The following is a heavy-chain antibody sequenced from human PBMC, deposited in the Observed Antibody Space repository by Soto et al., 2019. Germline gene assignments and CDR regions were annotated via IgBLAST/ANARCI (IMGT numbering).Heavy chain of an antibody. D-gene: IGHD6-13*01. CDR1: GGSINSGGYX. Sequence: QVQLQESGPGLVKPSQTLSLICTVSGGSINSGGYXXXXXXXXXGTGXXXXGYIFYSGSTYYNPFLRSRLTISADTSENQFSLNLSSVTAADTAVYFCARGYRQSGYSSSWVFDYWGQGTLVNVSS. V-gene: IGHV4-31*03. CDR3: ARGYRQSGYSSSWVFDY. J-gene: IGHJ4*02. CDR2: IFYSGST.